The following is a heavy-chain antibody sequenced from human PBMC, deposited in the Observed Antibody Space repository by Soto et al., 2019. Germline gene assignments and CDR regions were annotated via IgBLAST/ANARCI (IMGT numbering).Heavy chain of an antibody. CDR1: GGSISSYY. V-gene: IGHV4-59*01. CDR3: ARGPLYYYMDV. J-gene: IGHJ6*03. Sequence: LSLTCTVSGGSISSYYWSWIRQPPGKGLEWIGYIYYSGSTNYNPSLKSRVTISVDTSKNQFSLKLSSVTAADTAVYYCARGPLYYYMDVWGKGTTVTVSS. CDR2: IYYSGST.